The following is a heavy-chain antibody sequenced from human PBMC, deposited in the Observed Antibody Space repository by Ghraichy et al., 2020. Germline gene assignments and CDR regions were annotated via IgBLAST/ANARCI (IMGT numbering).Heavy chain of an antibody. CDR2: IFYSGTT. J-gene: IGHJ5*02. D-gene: IGHD2-15*01. CDR3: ATEIRGRMNP. CDR1: GDSISSNTYY. Sequence: SETLSLTCTVSGDSISSNTYYWAWVRQPPGMGLEWIGTIFYSGTTYYNPSLKSRVTISLDKSKNRFSLRLRSVTAADTAVYYCATEIRGRMNPWGQGSLVTVSA. V-gene: IGHV4-39*07.